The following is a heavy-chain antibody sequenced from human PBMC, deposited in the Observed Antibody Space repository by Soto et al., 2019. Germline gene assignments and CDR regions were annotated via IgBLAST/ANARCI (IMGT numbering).Heavy chain of an antibody. CDR1: GGTFSSYT. D-gene: IGHD2-2*01. CDR2: IIPILGIA. Sequence: QVQLVQSGAEVKKPGSSVKVSCKASGGTFSSYTISWVRQAPGQGLEWMGRIIPILGIANYAQKFQGRVTITADKSTSTAYMELSSLRSEDTAVYYCARDLAYCSSTSCSTYNWFDPWGQGTLVTVSS. CDR3: ARDLAYCSSTSCSTYNWFDP. J-gene: IGHJ5*02. V-gene: IGHV1-69*08.